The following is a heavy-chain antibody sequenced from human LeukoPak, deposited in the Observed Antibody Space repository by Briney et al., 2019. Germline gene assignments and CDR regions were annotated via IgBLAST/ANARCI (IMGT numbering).Heavy chain of an antibody. CDR1: NGSISSYY. Sequence: SETLSLTCTVSNGSISSYYWSWIRQPAGKGLEWIGRIYSSGRISERTNYNASLKSRVTMSVDTSKNQFSLKLSSVTAADTAVYYCARHPRRIARGRGAFDIWGQGTMVTVSS. J-gene: IGHJ3*02. D-gene: IGHD6-13*01. CDR2: IYSSGRISERT. V-gene: IGHV4-4*07. CDR3: ARHPRRIARGRGAFDI.